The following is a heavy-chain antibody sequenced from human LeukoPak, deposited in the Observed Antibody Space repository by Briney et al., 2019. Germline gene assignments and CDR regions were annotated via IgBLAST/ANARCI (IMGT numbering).Heavy chain of an antibody. CDR2: ISGSGGST. J-gene: IGHJ4*02. Sequence: GGSLRLSCAASGFTFGSYAMSWVRQAPGKGLEWVSAISGSGGSTYYADSVKGRFTISRDNSKNTLYLQMNSLRAEDTAVYYCAKASYGDYDSGGYWGQGTLVTVSS. V-gene: IGHV3-23*01. CDR3: AKASYGDYDSGGY. CDR1: GFTFGSYA. D-gene: IGHD4-17*01.